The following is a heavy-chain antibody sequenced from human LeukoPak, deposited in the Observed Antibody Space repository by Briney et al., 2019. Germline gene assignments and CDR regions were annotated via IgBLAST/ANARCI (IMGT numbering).Heavy chain of an antibody. D-gene: IGHD3-10*01. V-gene: IGHV1-18*04. Sequence: ASVKVSCKASGYTFTSYGISWVRQAPGQGLEWMGWISAYNGNTNYAQKLQGRVTMTTDTSTGTAYMELRSLRSDDTAVYYCARDYYGSGSLNWFDPWGQGTLVTVSS. CDR3: ARDYYGSGSLNWFDP. CDR1: GYTFTSYG. J-gene: IGHJ5*02. CDR2: ISAYNGNT.